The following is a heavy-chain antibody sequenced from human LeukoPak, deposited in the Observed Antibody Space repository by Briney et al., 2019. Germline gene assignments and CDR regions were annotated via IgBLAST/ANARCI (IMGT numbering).Heavy chain of an antibody. CDR2: IKTDGSEK. V-gene: IGHV3-7*03. CDR1: GFSFSDTW. J-gene: IGHJ5*02. D-gene: IGHD3-9*01. Sequence: PGGSLRLSCVGSGFSFSDTWMSWVRQAPGKGLEWVANIKTDGSEKYYVDSVKGRFTISRDNAKNSLYLQMNSLRAEDTAVYYCARDYTGYFPWGQGTLVIVSS. CDR3: ARDYTGYFP.